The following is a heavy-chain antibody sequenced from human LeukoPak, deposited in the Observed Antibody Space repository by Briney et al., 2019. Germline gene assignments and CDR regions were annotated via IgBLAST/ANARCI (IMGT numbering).Heavy chain of an antibody. CDR2: ISSSSSYI. V-gene: IGHV3-21*01. J-gene: IGHJ6*03. CDR1: GFTVSSNY. CDR3: ARVLRYCSGGNCYSGGLGYMDV. D-gene: IGHD2-15*01. Sequence: GGSLRLSCAASGFTVSSNYMNWVRQAPGKGLEWVSSISSSSSYIYYADSVKGRFTISRDNAKNSLYLQMNSLRAEDTAVYYCARVLRYCSGGNCYSGGLGYMDVWGKGTTVTISS.